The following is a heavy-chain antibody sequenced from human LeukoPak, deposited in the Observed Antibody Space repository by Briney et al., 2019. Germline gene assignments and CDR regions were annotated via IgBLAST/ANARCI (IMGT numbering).Heavy chain of an antibody. CDR1: GGSISSGGYY. CDR2: IYYSGST. CDR3: ARDGRFGELRAPYYFDY. V-gene: IGHV4-31*03. D-gene: IGHD3-10*01. Sequence: SETLSLTCTVSGGSISSGGYYWSWIRQHPGKGLEWIGYIYYSGSTYYNPSLKSRVTISVDTSKNQFSLKLSSVTAADTAVYYCARDGRFGELRAPYYFDYWGQGTLVTVSS. J-gene: IGHJ4*02.